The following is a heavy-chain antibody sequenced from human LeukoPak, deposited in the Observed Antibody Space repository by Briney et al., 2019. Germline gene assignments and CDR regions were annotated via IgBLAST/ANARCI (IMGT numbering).Heavy chain of an antibody. CDR1: GCTFSSCA. J-gene: IGHJ4*02. CDR3: AKSRLVVTAFDY. D-gene: IGHD4-23*01. CDR2: ITGSGSRT. Sequence: GGPLRLSCAVSGCTFSSCAMNWVRQAPGKGQEWVSVITGSGSRTYYADSVKGRFTISRDNSRNTLFLQMNSLRGEDTAVYYCAKSRLVVTAFDYWGQGTLVTVSS. V-gene: IGHV3-23*01.